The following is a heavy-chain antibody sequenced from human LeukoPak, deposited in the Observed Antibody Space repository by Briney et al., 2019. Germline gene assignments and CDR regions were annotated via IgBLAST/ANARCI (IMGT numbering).Heavy chain of an antibody. CDR3: AKGGHCTSTSCYYFDS. D-gene: IGHD2-2*01. CDR1: GFTFSNSD. Sequence: PGGSLRLSCAASGFTFSNSDMHWVRQAPGKGLEWVAVIWANGNNKYYGDSVNGRFTISRDNSKNTLHLQMNSLRPEDSAIYYCAKGGHCTSTSCYYFDSWGQGALVTVSA. V-gene: IGHV3-33*06. CDR2: IWANGNNK. J-gene: IGHJ4*02.